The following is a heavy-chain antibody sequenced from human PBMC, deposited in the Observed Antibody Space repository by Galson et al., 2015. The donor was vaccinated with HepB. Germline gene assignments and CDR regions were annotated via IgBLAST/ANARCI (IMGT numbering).Heavy chain of an antibody. CDR2: ISSSSSYT. V-gene: IGHV3-11*05. Sequence: SLRLSCAASGFTFDDYTMHWVRQAPGKGLEWVSLISSSSSYTNYADSVKGRFTISRDNAKNSLYLQMNSLRAEDTAVYYCAREISSGWIDYWGQGTLVTVSS. D-gene: IGHD6-19*01. CDR3: AREISSGWIDY. CDR1: GFTFDDYT. J-gene: IGHJ4*02.